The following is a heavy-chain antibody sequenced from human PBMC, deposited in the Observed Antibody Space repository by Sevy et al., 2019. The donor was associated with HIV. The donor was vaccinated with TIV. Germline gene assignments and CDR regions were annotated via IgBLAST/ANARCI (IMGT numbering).Heavy chain of an antibody. CDR1: GGTFSSYA. CDR2: IIPIFGTA. J-gene: IGHJ4*02. Sequence: ASVKVSYKASGGTFSSYAISWVRQAPGQGLEWMGGIIPIFGTANYAQKFQGRVTITADESTSTAYMELSSLRSEDTAVFYCARGPYYDSGGYYPFNYWGQGTLVTISS. V-gene: IGHV1-69*13. CDR3: ARGPYYDSGGYYPFNY. D-gene: IGHD3-22*01.